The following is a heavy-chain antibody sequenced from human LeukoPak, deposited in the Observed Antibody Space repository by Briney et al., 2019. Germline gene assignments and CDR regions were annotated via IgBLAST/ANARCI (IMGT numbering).Heavy chain of an antibody. V-gene: IGHV5-51*01. D-gene: IGHD6-13*01. Sequence: GESLKISCKGSGYSFTSYWIGWVRQMPGKGLEWMGIIYPGDSDTRYSPSFQGQVTISADKSISTAYLQWSSLKASDTAMYYCARQDIIYSSSWYGGNYFDYWGQGTLVTVSS. CDR3: ARQDIIYSSSWYGGNYFDY. CDR1: GYSFTSYW. J-gene: IGHJ4*02. CDR2: IYPGDSDT.